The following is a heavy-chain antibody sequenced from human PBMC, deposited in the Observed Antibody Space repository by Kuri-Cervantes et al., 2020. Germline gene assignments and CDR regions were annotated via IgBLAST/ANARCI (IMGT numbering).Heavy chain of an antibody. J-gene: IGHJ5*02. Sequence: GESLKISCKGSGYSFTSYWIGWVRQMPGKGLEWMGIIYPGDSDTRYSPSFQGQVTISADKSICTAYLQWSALKASDTAMYYCARSTAVSANWFDTWGQGTLVTVSS. CDR1: GYSFTSYW. CDR3: ARSTAVSANWFDT. V-gene: IGHV5-51*01. D-gene: IGHD5-18*01. CDR2: IYPGDSDT.